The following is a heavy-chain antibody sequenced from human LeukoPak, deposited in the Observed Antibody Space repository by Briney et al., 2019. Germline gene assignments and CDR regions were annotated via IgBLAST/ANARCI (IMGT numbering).Heavy chain of an antibody. D-gene: IGHD5-24*01. CDR2: ISGSGGNT. CDR1: GFTFSNYV. J-gene: IGHJ4*02. V-gene: IGHV3-23*01. CDR3: AKAKKDGSTSYFDY. Sequence: PGGSLRLSCAASGFTFSNYVMSWVRQSPGKGLEWVSLISGSGGNTYYADSVKGRFTISRDNSKNTLYLQMNSLRAEDTAIYYCAKAKKDGSTSYFDYWGQGTLVTVSS.